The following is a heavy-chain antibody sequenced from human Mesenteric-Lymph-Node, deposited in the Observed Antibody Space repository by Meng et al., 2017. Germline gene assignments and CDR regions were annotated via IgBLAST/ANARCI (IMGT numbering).Heavy chain of an antibody. CDR2: INHSGST. V-gene: IGHV4-34*01. CDR3: VRSSGWVRTGFDP. Sequence: QGQLQQWGAGRWKPSETLSLTCAVYGGSFSGYYWSWIRQPPGKGLEWIGEINHSGSTNYNPSLKSRVTISVDTSKNQFSLKLSSVTAADTAVYYCVRSSGWVRTGFDPWGQGTLVTVSS. CDR1: GGSFSGYY. D-gene: IGHD6-19*01. J-gene: IGHJ5*02.